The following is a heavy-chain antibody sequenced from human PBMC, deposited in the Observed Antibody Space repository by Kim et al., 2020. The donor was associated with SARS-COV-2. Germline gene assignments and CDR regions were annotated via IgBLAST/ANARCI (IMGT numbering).Heavy chain of an antibody. CDR1: GFTFSSYG. CDR3: ARDLFGSGWYVLDY. Sequence: GGSLRLSCAASGFTFSSYGMHWVRQAPGKGLEWVAVISYDGSNKYYADSVKGRFTISRDNSKNTLYLQMNSLRAEDTAVYYCARDLFGSGWYVLDYWVQG. J-gene: IGHJ4*02. D-gene: IGHD6-19*01. V-gene: IGHV3-33*05. CDR2: ISYDGSNK.